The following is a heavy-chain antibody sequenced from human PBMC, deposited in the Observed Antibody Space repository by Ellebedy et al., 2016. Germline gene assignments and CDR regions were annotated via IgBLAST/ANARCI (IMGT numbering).Heavy chain of an antibody. D-gene: IGHD2-2*02. CDR1: GYTFTSYG. Sequence: ASVKVSXXASGYTFTSYGISWVRQAPGQGLEWMGWISAYNGNTNYAQKLQGRVTMTTDTSTSTAYMELRSLRSDDTAVYYCARDFPAAIDRGVDAFDIWGQGTMVTVSS. CDR3: ARDFPAAIDRGVDAFDI. V-gene: IGHV1-18*01. CDR2: ISAYNGNT. J-gene: IGHJ3*02.